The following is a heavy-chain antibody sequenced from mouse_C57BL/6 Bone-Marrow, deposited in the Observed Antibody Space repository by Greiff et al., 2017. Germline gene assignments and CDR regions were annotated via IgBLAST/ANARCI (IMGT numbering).Heavy chain of an antibody. CDR2: IDPANGNT. J-gene: IGHJ1*03. Sequence: VQLKESVAELVRPGASVKLSCTASGFNIKNTYMHWVKQRPEQGLEWIGRIDPANGNTKYAPKFQGKATITADTSSNTAYLQLSSLTSEDTAIYYCAPYGNYGYWYFDVWGTGTTVTVSS. V-gene: IGHV14-3*01. D-gene: IGHD2-1*01. CDR1: GFNIKNTY. CDR3: APYGNYGYWYFDV.